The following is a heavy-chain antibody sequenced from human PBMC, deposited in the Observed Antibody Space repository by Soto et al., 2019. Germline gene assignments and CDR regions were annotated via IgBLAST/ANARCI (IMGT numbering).Heavy chain of an antibody. CDR2: IYYSGST. V-gene: IGHV4-31*03. CDR3: AGVFEYDYVWGSYLYYFAY. Sequence: QVQLQESGPGLVKPSQTLSLTCTVSGGSISSGGYYWSWIRQHPGKGLEWIGYIYYSGSTYYNPSLKSRVTISVDTSKTQFSLKLSSVTAADTAVYYCAGVFEYDYVWGSYLYYFAYWGQGTLVTVSS. CDR1: GGSISSGGYY. D-gene: IGHD3-16*02. J-gene: IGHJ4*02.